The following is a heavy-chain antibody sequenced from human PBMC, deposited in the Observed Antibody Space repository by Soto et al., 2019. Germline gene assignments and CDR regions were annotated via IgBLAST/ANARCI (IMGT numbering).Heavy chain of an antibody. CDR3: ARGAGYCSGGSCFDY. V-gene: IGHV1-69*13. D-gene: IGHD2-15*01. Sequence: ASVKVSCKASGGTFSSYAISWVRQPPGQGLEWMGGIIPIFGTANYAQKFQGRVTITADESTSTAYMELSSLRSEDTAVYYCARGAGYCSGGSCFDYWGQGTLVTVSS. CDR2: IIPIFGTA. CDR1: GGTFSSYA. J-gene: IGHJ4*02.